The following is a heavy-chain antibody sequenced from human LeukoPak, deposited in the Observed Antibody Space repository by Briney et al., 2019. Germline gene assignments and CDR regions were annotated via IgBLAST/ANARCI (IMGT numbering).Heavy chain of an antibody. J-gene: IGHJ6*03. D-gene: IGHD5-18*01. CDR3: SKNPNSYDFYYYMDV. V-gene: IGHV3-9*01. CDR1: GFTFDDYA. CDR2: ISWNSGSI. Sequence: GGSLRLSCAAPGFTFDDYAMHWVRQAPGKGLEWVSGISWNSGSIGYADSVKGRFTISRDNAKNPLYLQMNSLRAEDTALYYCSKNPNSYDFYYYMDVWGKGTTATVSS.